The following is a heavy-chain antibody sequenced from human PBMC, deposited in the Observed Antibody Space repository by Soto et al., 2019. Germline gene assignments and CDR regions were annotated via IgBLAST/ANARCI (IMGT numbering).Heavy chain of an antibody. CDR3: ARGTTYYYDSSRYCPDSFDS. Sequence: SLQEFGVTIHRFSLRLVRQAPSKGLELLGGIIPIFGTANYAQKFQGRVTITADESTSTAYMELSSLRSEDTAVYYCARGTTYYYDSSRYCPDSFDSWGQGTMVTVSS. CDR2: IIPIFGTA. D-gene: IGHD3-22*01. V-gene: IGHV1-69*01. J-gene: IGHJ3*02. CDR1: GVTIHRFS.